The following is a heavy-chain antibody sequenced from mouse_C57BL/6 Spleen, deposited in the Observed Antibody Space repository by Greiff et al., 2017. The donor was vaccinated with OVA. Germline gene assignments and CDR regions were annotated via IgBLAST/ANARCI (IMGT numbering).Heavy chain of an antibody. CDR2: IDPETGGT. V-gene: IGHV1-15*01. D-gene: IGHD3-2*02. CDR3: TRELDSSGYVPDY. Sequence: VQLQQSGAELVRPGASVTLSCKASGYTFTDYEMHWVKQTPVHGLEWIGAIDPETGGTAYNQKFKGKAILTADKSSSTAYMERRSLTSEDSAVYYCTRELDSSGYVPDYWGQGTTLTVSS. J-gene: IGHJ2*01. CDR1: GYTFTDYE.